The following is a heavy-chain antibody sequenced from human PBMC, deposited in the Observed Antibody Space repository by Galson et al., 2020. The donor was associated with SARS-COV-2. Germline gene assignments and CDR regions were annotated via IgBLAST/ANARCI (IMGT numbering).Heavy chain of an antibody. CDR3: AKEGGTGWATDYFQH. CDR1: GFSFSNYA. CDR2: LNNRGDDT. V-gene: IGHV3-23*01. D-gene: IGHD6-19*01. Sequence: GESLKISCAASGFSFSNYAMAWVRQAPGKGLEWVSLLNNRGDDTYYADSMRGRFTISRDNSKNTLYLQMDNLRPEDTAVYYCAKEGGTGWATDYFQHWGQGILVTV. J-gene: IGHJ1*01.